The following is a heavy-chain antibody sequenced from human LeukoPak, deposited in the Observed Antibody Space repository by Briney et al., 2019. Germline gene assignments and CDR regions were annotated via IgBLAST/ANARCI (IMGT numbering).Heavy chain of an antibody. CDR3: ARVRVDYYGSGSYYGVDYYGMDV. CDR1: GFTFSDYY. V-gene: IGHV3-11*05. J-gene: IGHJ6*02. CDR2: ISSSSSYT. Sequence: PGGSLRLSCAASGFTFSDYYMSWIRQAPGKGLEWVSYISSSSSYTNYADSVKGRFTTSRDNAKNSLYLQMNSLRAEDTAVYYCARVRVDYYGSGSYYGVDYYGMDVWGQGTTVTVSS. D-gene: IGHD3-10*01.